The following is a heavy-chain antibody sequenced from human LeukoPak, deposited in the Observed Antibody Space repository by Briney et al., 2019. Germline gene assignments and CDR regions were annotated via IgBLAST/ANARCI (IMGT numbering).Heavy chain of an antibody. J-gene: IGHJ2*01. CDR3: ARQGASRYWYFDL. CDR2: ISYDGNNK. V-gene: IGHV3-30*04. Sequence: GGSLRLSCAASGFTFSSYAMHWVRQAPGKGLEWVTVISYDGNNKYYADSVKGRFTISRDNSNDTLYLQMNSLTVEDTALYYCARQGASRYWYFDLWGRGTLVTVSS. CDR1: GFTFSSYA.